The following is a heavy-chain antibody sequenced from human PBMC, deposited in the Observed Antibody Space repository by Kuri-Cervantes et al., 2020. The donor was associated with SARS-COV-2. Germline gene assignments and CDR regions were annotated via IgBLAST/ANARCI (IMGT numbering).Heavy chain of an antibody. V-gene: IGHV3-30*03. CDR1: GFTFSGHW. D-gene: IGHD3-10*01. Sequence: GGSLRLSCAASGFTFSGHWIHWVRQAPGKGLEWVAVISYDGSNKYYADSVKGRFTISRDNSKNTLYLQMSSLRAEDTAVYYCARAFFTMVRRIPYPLDPWGQGTLVTGSS. CDR3: ARAFFTMVRRIPYPLDP. CDR2: ISYDGSNK. J-gene: IGHJ5*02.